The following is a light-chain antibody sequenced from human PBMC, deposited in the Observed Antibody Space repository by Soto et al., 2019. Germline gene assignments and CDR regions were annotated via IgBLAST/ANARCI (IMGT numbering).Light chain of an antibody. J-gene: IGKJ4*01. V-gene: IGKV3-20*01. CDR3: QQYNNWPLT. CDR1: QIVTSSQ. CDR2: GTS. Sequence: EIVLTQSPGTLSLSPGEGVTLSCRACQIVTSSQLAWYQQKPGQAPRLLVFGTSSRVLGIPDRFSGSGSGTDFTLTISRLEPEDFAVYYCQQYNNWPLTFGGGTKVDNK.